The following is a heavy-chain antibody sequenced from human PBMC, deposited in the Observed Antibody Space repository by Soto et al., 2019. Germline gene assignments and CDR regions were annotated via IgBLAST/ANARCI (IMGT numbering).Heavy chain of an antibody. CDR2: ISGSGGST. CDR1: GFTFSSYA. CDR3: AKEGRATVYYYYYMDV. D-gene: IGHD4-17*01. Sequence: GGSLRLSCAASGFTFSSYAMSWVRQAPGKGLEWVSAISGSGGSTYYADSVKGRFTISRDNSKNTLYLQMNSLRAEDTAVYYCAKEGRATVYYYYYMDVWGKGTTVTVSS. V-gene: IGHV3-23*01. J-gene: IGHJ6*03.